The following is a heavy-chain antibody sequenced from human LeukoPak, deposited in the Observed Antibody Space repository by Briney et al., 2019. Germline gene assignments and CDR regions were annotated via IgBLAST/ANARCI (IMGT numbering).Heavy chain of an antibody. CDR1: GFTFNSYW. Sequence: TGRSLRLSCAASGFTFNSYWMHWVRQAPGKGLVWVSPINPDGTVTTYADSVQGRFTISRDNAKSTLYPQMNSLRAEDTAVYYCVRDSPSGFFDLWGRGTLVTVSS. CDR2: INPDGTVT. D-gene: IGHD6-19*01. V-gene: IGHV3-74*01. CDR3: VRDSPSGFFDL. J-gene: IGHJ2*01.